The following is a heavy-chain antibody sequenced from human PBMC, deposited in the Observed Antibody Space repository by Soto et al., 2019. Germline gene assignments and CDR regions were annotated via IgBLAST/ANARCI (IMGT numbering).Heavy chain of an antibody. CDR2: TYYRSKWYN. CDR1: GDSVSSNSAA. V-gene: IGHV6-1*01. Sequence: PSQTLSLTCAISGDSVSSNSAAWNWIRQSPSRGLEWLGRTYYRSKWYNDYAVSVKSRITINPDTSKNQFSLQLNSVTPDDTAVYYCARVPNLFRLKLRYEDAIHFSGQATLVSVSS. D-gene: IGHD5-12*01. J-gene: IGHJ3*01. CDR3: ARVPNLFRLKLRYEDAIHF.